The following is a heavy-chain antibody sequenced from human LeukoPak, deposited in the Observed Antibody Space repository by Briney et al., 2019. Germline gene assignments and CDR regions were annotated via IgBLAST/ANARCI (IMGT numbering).Heavy chain of an antibody. CDR1: GFTFSSCA. CDR2: ISYDGSNK. V-gene: IGHV3-30-3*01. J-gene: IGHJ6*02. Sequence: GGSLRLSCAASGFTFSSCAMHWVRQAPGKGLEWVAVISYDGSNKYYADSVKGRFTISRDNSKNTLYLQMNSLRAEDTAVYYCARDFTPEYYYYGMDVWGQGTTVTVSS. CDR3: ARDFTPEYYYYGMDV.